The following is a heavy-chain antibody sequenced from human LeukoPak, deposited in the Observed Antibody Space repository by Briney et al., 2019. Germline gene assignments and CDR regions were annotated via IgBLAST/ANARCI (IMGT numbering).Heavy chain of an antibody. Sequence: SVKVSCKASGGTFSSYTISWVRQAPGQGLEWMGRIIHILGIANYAQKFQGRVTITADKSTSTAYMELSSLRSEDTAVYYCARGKDRYVNYGMDVWGQGTTVTVSS. CDR2: IIHILGIA. J-gene: IGHJ6*02. D-gene: IGHD2-15*01. CDR3: ARGKDRYVNYGMDV. V-gene: IGHV1-69*02. CDR1: GGTFSSYT.